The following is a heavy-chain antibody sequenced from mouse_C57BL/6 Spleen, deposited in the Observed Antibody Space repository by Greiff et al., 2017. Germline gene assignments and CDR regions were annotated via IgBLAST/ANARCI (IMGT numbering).Heavy chain of an antibody. J-gene: IGHJ1*03. CDR1: GYTFTSYW. D-gene: IGHD1-1*01. Sequence: QVQLQQPGAELVKPGASVKLSCKASGYTFTSYWMHWVKQRPGQGLEWIGMIHPNSGSTNYNEKFKSKATLTVDKSSSTAYMQLSSLTSEDSAVYDGEKGSSYGYFAVWGTGTTVTVSA. V-gene: IGHV1-64*01. CDR2: IHPNSGST. CDR3: EKGSSYGYFAV.